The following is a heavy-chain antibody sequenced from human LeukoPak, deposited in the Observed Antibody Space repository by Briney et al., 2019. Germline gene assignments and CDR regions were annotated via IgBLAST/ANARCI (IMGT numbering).Heavy chain of an antibody. V-gene: IGHV3-23*01. CDR3: AKGTADTGYYFDY. CDR2: IKVDGDTT. J-gene: IGHJ4*02. Sequence: SGGSLRLSCAASGFTFSSYALSGVPQGPGKGLEWVSGIKVDGDTTHYADSVKGRFTISRDNSKNTLYLQMHSLRAEDTAVYFCAKGTADTGYYFDYWGQGTLATVSA. D-gene: IGHD1-1*01. CDR1: GFTFSSYA.